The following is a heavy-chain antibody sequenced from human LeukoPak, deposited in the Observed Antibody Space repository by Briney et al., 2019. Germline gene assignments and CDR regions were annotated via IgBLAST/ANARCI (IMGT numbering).Heavy chain of an antibody. CDR1: GYTFTSYD. J-gene: IGHJ5*02. V-gene: IGHV1-8*01. D-gene: IGHD3-10*01. Sequence: ASVKVSCKASGYTFTSYDINWVRQATGQGLEWMGWMNPNSGNTGYAQKFQGRVTMTRNTSISTAYMELSSLRSEDTAVYYCARGPFVVRGVIIPWFQPWGQGTLVTVSS. CDR3: ARGPFVVRGVIIPWFQP. CDR2: MNPNSGNT.